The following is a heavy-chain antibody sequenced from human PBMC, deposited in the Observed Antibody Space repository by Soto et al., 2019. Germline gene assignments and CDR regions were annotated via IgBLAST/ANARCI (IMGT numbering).Heavy chain of an antibody. CDR1: GCTISSYD. CDR3: AKASIVLGGTGFRFYFYGIDV. CDR2: ISGSGGST. D-gene: IGHD1-26*01. J-gene: IGHJ6*02. Sequence: GGTLRLTCAASGCTISSYDRSWIRQAPGKGLEWVSAISGSGGSTYYADSVKGRFTISRVNAKTSLYPHLNSLRAVDAAVYYCAKASIVLGGTGFRFYFYGIDVWGQGTTVTVSS. V-gene: IGHV3-23*01.